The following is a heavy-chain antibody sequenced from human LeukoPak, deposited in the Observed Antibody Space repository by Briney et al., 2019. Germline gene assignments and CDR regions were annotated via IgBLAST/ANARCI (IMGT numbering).Heavy chain of an antibody. CDR2: IYYSGST. Sequence: SETLSLTCAVYGGSFSGYYWSWIRQPPGKGLEWIGYIYYSGSTNYNPSLKSRVTISVDTSKNQFSLKLSSVTAADTAVYYCARVRPDYYGSGSYASVFDYWGQGTLVTVSS. V-gene: IGHV4-59*01. CDR1: GGSFSGYY. J-gene: IGHJ4*02. CDR3: ARVRPDYYGSGSYASVFDY. D-gene: IGHD3-10*01.